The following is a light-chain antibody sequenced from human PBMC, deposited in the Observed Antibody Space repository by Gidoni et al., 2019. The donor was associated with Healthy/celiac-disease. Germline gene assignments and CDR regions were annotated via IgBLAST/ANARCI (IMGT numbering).Light chain of an antibody. CDR2: EFS. CDR3: SSYTSSSTLVV. Sequence: QSALTQPASVSGSPGQSITISCTGTSSDVGGYNYVSWYQQHPDKAPKLIIYEFSNRPSGFSNRCSGSKSGNPASLTISGLQAEDEADYYCSSYTSSSTLVVFGGGTKLTVL. CDR1: SSDVGGYNY. J-gene: IGLJ2*01. V-gene: IGLV2-14*01.